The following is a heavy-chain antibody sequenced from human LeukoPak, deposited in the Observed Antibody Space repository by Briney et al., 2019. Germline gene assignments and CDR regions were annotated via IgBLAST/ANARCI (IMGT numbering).Heavy chain of an antibody. V-gene: IGHV4-39*01. D-gene: IGHD6-13*01. J-gene: IGHJ6*03. CDR3: ARHIAAHQGYYYYYMDV. CDR2: IYYSGST. Sequence: SETLSLTCTVSGGSISSSSYYWGWVRQPPGTGLEWIGSIYYSGSTYYNPSLKSRVTISVDTSKNQFSLKLSSVTAADTAVYYCARHIAAHQGYYYYYMDVWGKGTTVTVSS. CDR1: GGSISSSSYY.